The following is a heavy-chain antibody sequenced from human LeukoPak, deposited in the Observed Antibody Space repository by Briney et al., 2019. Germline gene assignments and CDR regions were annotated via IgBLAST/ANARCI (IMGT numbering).Heavy chain of an antibody. D-gene: IGHD6-6*01. Sequence: ASVKVSCKASGYTFTSYYMHWVRQAPGQGLESMGIINPSGGSTSYAQKFQGRVTMTRDTSTSTVYMELSSLRSEDTAVYYCARDGPRIAALGEDFDYWGQGTLVTVSS. V-gene: IGHV1-46*01. CDR2: INPSGGST. CDR3: ARDGPRIAALGEDFDY. CDR1: GYTFTSYY. J-gene: IGHJ4*02.